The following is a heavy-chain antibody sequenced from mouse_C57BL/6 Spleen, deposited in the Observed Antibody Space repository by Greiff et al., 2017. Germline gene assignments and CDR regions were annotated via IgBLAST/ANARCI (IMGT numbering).Heavy chain of an antibody. CDR1: GFSLSTSGMG. J-gene: IGHJ4*01. CDR2: IYWDDDK. V-gene: IGHV8-12*01. CDR3: ARRDYGNAMDY. D-gene: IGHD1-1*01. Sequence: QVTLKESGPGILQSSQTLSLTCSFSGFSLSTSGMGVSWIRQPSGKGLEWLAHIYWDDDKRYNPSLKSRLTISKDTSRNQVFLKITSVDTADTATYYCARRDYGNAMDYWGQGTSVTVSS.